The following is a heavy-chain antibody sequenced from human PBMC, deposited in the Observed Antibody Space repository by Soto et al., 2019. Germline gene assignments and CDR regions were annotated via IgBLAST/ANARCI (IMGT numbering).Heavy chain of an antibody. J-gene: IGHJ4*02. Sequence: QVQLVQSGAEVKKPGSSVKVSCKASGGTFSSYTISWVRQAPGQGLEWMGRIIPILGIANYAQKFQGRVTITADKSTSAAYMELSSLRSEDTAVYYCAGSRRYCSGGSGATEPNDYWGQGTLVTVSS. CDR1: GGTFSSYT. V-gene: IGHV1-69*02. D-gene: IGHD2-15*01. CDR3: AGSRRYCSGGSGATEPNDY. CDR2: IIPILGIA.